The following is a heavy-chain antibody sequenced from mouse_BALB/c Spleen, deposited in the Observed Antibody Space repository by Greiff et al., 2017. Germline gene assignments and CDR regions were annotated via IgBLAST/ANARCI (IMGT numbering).Heavy chain of an antibody. CDR1: GYTFSSYW. CDR2: ILPGSGST. Sequence: QVQLKQSGAELMKPGASVKISCKATGYTFSSYWIEWVKQRPGHGLEWIGEILPGSGSTNYNEKFKGKATFTADTSSNTAYMQLSSLTSEDSAVYYCARRGYRYPFAYWGQGTLVTVSA. CDR3: ARRGYRYPFAY. V-gene: IGHV1-9*01. D-gene: IGHD2-14*01. J-gene: IGHJ3*01.